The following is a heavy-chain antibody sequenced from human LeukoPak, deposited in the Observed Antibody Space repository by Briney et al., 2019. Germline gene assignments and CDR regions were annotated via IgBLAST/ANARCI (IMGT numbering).Heavy chain of an antibody. CDR3: ARGNYYGMDV. Sequence: GGSLRLSCAPSGFTFSAYWMHWVRHAPGKGLAWVSRIHSDGGTTSYADSVKGRFTISRDNAKNTLYLQMNSLRAEDTAVYYCARGNYYGMDVWGQGTTVTVSS. J-gene: IGHJ6*02. CDR2: IHSDGGTT. V-gene: IGHV3-74*01. CDR1: GFTFSAYW.